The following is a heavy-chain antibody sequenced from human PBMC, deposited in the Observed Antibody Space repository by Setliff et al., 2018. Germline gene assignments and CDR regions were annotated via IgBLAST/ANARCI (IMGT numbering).Heavy chain of an antibody. Sequence: LRLSCTASGLTFADAWMNWVRQAPGKGLEWVARVRSNSVGGTTEYGAPVKGRFTISRDDSKDTVYLQMNDLKTEDTAVYYCARVWRLVSDYWGQGTLVTVSS. D-gene: IGHD2-21*02. CDR2: VRSNSVGGTT. J-gene: IGHJ4*02. V-gene: IGHV3-15*01. CDR3: ARVWRLVSDY. CDR1: GLTFADAW.